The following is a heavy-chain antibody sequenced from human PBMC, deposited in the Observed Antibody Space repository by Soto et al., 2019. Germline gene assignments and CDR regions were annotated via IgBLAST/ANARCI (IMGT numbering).Heavy chain of an antibody. CDR3: AKPHREGYSTAFFHH. Sequence: GGSLRLSYAASEFTFSTYAMSWVRQAPGKWLEWVSGISGSGGGTYYAHSVKGRFAISRDNSKNTVYLQMNSLRAEDTAVYYCAKPHREGYSTAFFHHWGQGTLVTVSS. CDR2: ISGSGGGT. J-gene: IGHJ4*02. V-gene: IGHV3-23*01. CDR1: EFTFSTYA. D-gene: IGHD4-4*01.